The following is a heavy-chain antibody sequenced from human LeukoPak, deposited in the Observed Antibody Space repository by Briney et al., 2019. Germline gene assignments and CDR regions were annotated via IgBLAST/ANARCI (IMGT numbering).Heavy chain of an antibody. V-gene: IGHV3-21*01. CDR1: GFTFSSYS. J-gene: IGHJ4*02. CDR3: ARRSYGSGSYYQGNYFDY. Sequence: GGSLRLSCAASGFTFSSYSMNWVRQAPGKGLEWVSSISSSSSYIYYADSVKGRFTTSRDNAKNSLYLQMNSLRAEDTAVYYCARRSYGSGSYYQGNYFDYWGQGTLVTVSS. D-gene: IGHD3-10*01. CDR2: ISSSSSYI.